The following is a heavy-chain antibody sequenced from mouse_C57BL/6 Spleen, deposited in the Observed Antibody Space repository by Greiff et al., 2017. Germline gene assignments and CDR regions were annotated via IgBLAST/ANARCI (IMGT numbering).Heavy chain of an antibody. CDR3: ARSLGGWYLDV. CDR1: GYTFTSYW. J-gene: IGHJ1*03. D-gene: IGHD4-1*01. CDR2: IDPSDSYT. V-gene: IGHV1-69*01. Sequence: QVQLQQPGAELVMPGASVKLSCKASGYTFTSYWMHWVKQRPGQGLEWIGEIDPSDSYTNYNQKFKGKSTLTVDKSSSTAYMQLSSLTSEDSAVYYCARSLGGWYLDVWGTGTTVTVSS.